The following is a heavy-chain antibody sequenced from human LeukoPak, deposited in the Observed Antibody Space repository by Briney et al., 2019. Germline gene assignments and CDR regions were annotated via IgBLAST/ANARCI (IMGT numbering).Heavy chain of an antibody. J-gene: IGHJ4*02. CDR3: ASLSLRFYDY. CDR1: GFTFSDYY. D-gene: IGHD3-3*01. Sequence: GGSLRLSCAASGFTFSDYYMSWIRQAPGKGLEWVSYISSSGTTIFYADSVKGRFTISRDNAKNSLYLQMNSLRAEDTAVYYCASLSLRFYDYWGQGTLVTVSS. V-gene: IGHV3-11*04. CDR2: ISSSGTTI.